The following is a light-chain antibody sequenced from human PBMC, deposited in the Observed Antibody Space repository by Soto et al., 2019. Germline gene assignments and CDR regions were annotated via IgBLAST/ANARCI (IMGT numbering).Light chain of an antibody. CDR3: QQYGSSPGIT. CDR2: GAS. V-gene: IGKV3-20*01. CDR1: QSVSSSY. J-gene: IGKJ5*01. Sequence: EIVLTQSPCTLSLSPGERATLSCRASQSVSSSYLAWYQQNPGQAPRLLIYGASSRATGIPDRFSGSGSGTDFTLTISRLEPEDFAVYYCQQYGSSPGITFGQGTRLEIK.